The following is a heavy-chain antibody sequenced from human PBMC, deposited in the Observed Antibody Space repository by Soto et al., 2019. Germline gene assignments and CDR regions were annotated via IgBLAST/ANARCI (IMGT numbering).Heavy chain of an antibody. CDR1: GVTFNNFG. J-gene: IGHJ4*02. D-gene: IGHD5-18*01. Sequence: PCWSLRLSCASSGVTFNNFGMHWVRHAPGKGLAWVEVIWFDGSDQYYTDSVKGRLTISRDNSKNTLYLQMNSLRAEDTAVYYCARGDGYNETLLDFWGQGTLVTV. V-gene: IGHV3-33*01. CDR2: IWFDGSDQ. CDR3: ARGDGYNETLLDF.